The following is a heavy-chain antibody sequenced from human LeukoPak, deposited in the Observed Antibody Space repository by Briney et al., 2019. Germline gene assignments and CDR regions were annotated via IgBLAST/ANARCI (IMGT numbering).Heavy chain of an antibody. D-gene: IGHD3-9*01. V-gene: IGHV3-23*01. CDR1: GFTFSTYA. CDR3: ATDPNLDWKNYAFDY. J-gene: IGHJ4*02. CDR2: ISGSGGST. Sequence: PGGSLRLFCAASGFTFSTYAMNWVRQAPGKGLEWVSAISGSGGSTYYADSVKGRFTISRDNSKNTLYLQMHSLRAEDTAVYYCATDPNLDWKNYAFDYWGQGTLVTVSS.